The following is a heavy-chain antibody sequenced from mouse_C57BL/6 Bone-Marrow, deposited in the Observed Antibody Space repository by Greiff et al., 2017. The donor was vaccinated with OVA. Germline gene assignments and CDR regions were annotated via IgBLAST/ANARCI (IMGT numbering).Heavy chain of an antibody. J-gene: IGHJ4*01. Sequence: VQLQQPGAELVKPGASVKLSCKASGYTFPSYWMHWVKQRPGQGLEWIGMIHPNSGSTNYNEKFKSKATLTVDKSSSTADMQPSSLTSEDSAVYYRASFFTARATRGDYYAIDYWGQGTSVTVSS. CDR3: ASFFTARATRGDYYAIDY. CDR2: IHPNSGST. V-gene: IGHV1-64*01. D-gene: IGHD3-1*01. CDR1: GYTFPSYW.